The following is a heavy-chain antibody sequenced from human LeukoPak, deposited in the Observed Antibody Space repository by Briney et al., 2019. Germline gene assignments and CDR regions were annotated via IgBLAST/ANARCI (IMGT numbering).Heavy chain of an antibody. CDR3: ARVPYYDILTGSGLMYDY. V-gene: IGHV4-31*03. CDR2: IYYSGST. Sequence: PSETLSLTCTVSGGSISSGGYYWSWIRQHSGKGLEWIEYIYYSGSTYYNPSLKSRVTISVDTSKNQFSLKLSSVTAADTAVYYCARVPYYDILTGSGLMYDYWGQGTLVTVSS. CDR1: GGSISSGGYY. J-gene: IGHJ4*02. D-gene: IGHD3-9*01.